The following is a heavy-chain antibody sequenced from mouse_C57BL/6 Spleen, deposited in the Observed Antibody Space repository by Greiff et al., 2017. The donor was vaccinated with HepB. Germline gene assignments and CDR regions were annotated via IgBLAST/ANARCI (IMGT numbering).Heavy chain of an antibody. Sequence: QVQLQQSGAELVRPGASVTLSCKASGYTFTDYEMHWVKQTPVHGLEWIGAIDPETGGTAYNQKFKGKAILTADKSSSTAYMELRSLTFEDSAVYYCTREDYGSSYRGYYAMDYWGQGTSVTVSS. CDR3: TREDYGSSYRGYYAMDY. J-gene: IGHJ4*01. CDR2: IDPETGGT. V-gene: IGHV1-15*01. D-gene: IGHD1-1*01. CDR1: GYTFTDYE.